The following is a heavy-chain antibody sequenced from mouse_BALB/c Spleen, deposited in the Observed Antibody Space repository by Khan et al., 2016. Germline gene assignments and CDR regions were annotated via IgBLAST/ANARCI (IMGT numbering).Heavy chain of an antibody. CDR3: AGLLWVYAVKY. Sequence: EVQLQESGPGLVKPSQSLSLTCSVTGYSITSGYYWNWIRQFPGNNLEWMGYISYDGSNNYNPSLKNRISIARDTSKNQFFLKLNSVTTEDTATYCGAGLLWVYAVKYWGERATVTVSS. CDR1: GYSITSGYY. CDR2: ISYDGSN. V-gene: IGHV3-6*02. J-gene: IGHJ4*01. D-gene: IGHD1-1*02.